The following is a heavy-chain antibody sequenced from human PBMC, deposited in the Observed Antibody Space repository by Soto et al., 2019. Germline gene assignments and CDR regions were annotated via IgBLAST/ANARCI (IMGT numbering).Heavy chain of an antibody. CDR2: IYYSGGT. J-gene: IGHJ4*02. D-gene: IGHD3-22*01. CDR3: ARQGFSITMIVVVGFDY. CDR1: GGSISSSSYY. V-gene: IGHV4-39*01. Sequence: SETLSLTCTVSGGSISSSSYYWGWIRQPPGKGLEWIGSIYYSGGTYYNPSLKSRVTISVDTSKNQFSLKLSSVTAADTAVYYCARQGFSITMIVVVGFDYWGQGTLVTAPQ.